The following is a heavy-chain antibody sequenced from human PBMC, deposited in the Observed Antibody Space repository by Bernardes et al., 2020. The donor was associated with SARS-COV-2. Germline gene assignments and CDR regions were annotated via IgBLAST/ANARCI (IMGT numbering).Heavy chain of an antibody. CDR1: GGSISSYY. CDR3: ARGPDLYDSSGYPDVLAWFDP. J-gene: IGHJ5*02. Sequence: SETLSLTCTVSGGSISSYYWSWIRQPPGRGLEWSGYIYYSGSTNYNPSLKSRVTISVDTSKNQFSLKLSPVTAADTAVYYCARGPDLYDSSGYPDVLAWFDPWGQGTLVTVSS. V-gene: IGHV4-59*01. CDR2: IYYSGST. D-gene: IGHD3-22*01.